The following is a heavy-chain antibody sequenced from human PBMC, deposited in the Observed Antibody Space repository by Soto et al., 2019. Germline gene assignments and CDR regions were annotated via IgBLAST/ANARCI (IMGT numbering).Heavy chain of an antibody. V-gene: IGHV4-59*01. CDR1: GDSISDYS. CDR2: IYYSGST. D-gene: IGHD6-19*01. J-gene: IGHJ4*02. CDR3: ARVAHSSALIDY. Sequence: PSETLSLTCTVSGDSISDYSWSWIRQPPGKGLEWIGYIYYSGSTNYNPSLKSRVTISVDTSKNQFSLKLSSVTAADTAVYYCARVAHSSALIDYWGQGTLVTVSS.